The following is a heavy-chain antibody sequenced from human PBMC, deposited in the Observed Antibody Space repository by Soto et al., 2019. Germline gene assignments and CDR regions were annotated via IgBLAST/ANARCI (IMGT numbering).Heavy chain of an antibody. CDR2: INAGNGNT. CDR3: ARGALVVVVAHFDY. J-gene: IGHJ4*02. CDR1: GYTFTSYA. V-gene: IGHV1-3*01. Sequence: QVPLVQSGAEVKKPGASVKVSCKASGYTFTSYAMHWVRQAPGQRHEWMGWINAGNGNTKYSQKVQGRVTITRDTPASTAYMELSSLRSEDTAVYYCARGALVVVVAHFDYWGLGTLVTVSS. D-gene: IGHD2-15*01.